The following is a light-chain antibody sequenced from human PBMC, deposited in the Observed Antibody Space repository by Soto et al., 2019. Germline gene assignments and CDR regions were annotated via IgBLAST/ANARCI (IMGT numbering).Light chain of an antibody. V-gene: IGKV1-27*01. CDR1: QGISSY. Sequence: DIQMTQSPSSLSASVGDRVTITCRASQGISSYLAWYQQKPGKVPKLLIYSASTLPSGVPSRFSGSGSGTDFSLTISSLQPEDVATYYCQKYNSVPLSFGGGTKVLIK. J-gene: IGKJ4*01. CDR3: QKYNSVPLS. CDR2: SAS.